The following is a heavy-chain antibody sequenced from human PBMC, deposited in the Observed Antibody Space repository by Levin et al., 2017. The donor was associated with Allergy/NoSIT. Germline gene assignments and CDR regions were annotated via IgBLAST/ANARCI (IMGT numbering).Heavy chain of an antibody. CDR3: ARGAGQLDY. CDR2: ISNYNGNT. J-gene: IGHJ4*02. D-gene: IGHD6-6*01. CDR1: AYTFTSYY. V-gene: IGHV1-18*04. Sequence: ASVKVSCKASAYTFTSYYVYWVRQAPGQGLEWMGWISNYNGNTKYAQKLQGRVTMTTDTSTSTAYMELKSLRSDDTAVYYCARGAGQLDYWGQGTLVSVSS.